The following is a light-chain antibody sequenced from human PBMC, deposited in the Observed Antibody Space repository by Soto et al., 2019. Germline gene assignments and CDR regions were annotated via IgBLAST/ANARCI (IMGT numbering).Light chain of an antibody. Sequence: EIVLTQSPGTLSLSPGERATLSCRASQSVSSSYLAWYQQKPGQAPRLLIYGASSRATGIPDRFSGSGSGTDFTLTISRLEPEDFAVYHCQQYSSSPTFGQDLKVDIK. CDR1: QSVSSSY. V-gene: IGKV3-20*01. J-gene: IGKJ1*01. CDR3: QQYSSSPT. CDR2: GAS.